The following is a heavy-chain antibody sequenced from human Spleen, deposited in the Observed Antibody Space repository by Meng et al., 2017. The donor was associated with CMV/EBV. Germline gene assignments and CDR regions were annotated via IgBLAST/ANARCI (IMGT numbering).Heavy chain of an antibody. CDR1: GFNFDEYG. D-gene: IGHD3-10*01. J-gene: IGHJ6*02. CDR2: ISSSSSYI. V-gene: IGHV3-21*01. CDR3: ARDGNYYGSGSYYNVNYYYGMDV. Sequence: GASLKISCAASGFNFDEYGMSWVRQAPGKGLEWVSSISSSSSYIYYADSVKGRFTISRDNAKNSLYLQMNSLRAEDTAVYYCARDGNYYGSGSYYNVNYYYGMDVWGQGTTVTVSS.